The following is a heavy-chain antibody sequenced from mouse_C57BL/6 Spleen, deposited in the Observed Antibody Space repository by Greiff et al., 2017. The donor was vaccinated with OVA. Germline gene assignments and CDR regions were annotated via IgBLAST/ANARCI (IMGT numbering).Heavy chain of an antibody. D-gene: IGHD1-1*01. CDR1: GYTFTSYD. J-gene: IGHJ4*01. CDR2: IYPRDGST. V-gene: IGHV1-85*01. CDR3: ARDYYYGSSDAMDY. Sequence: VQLQQSGPELVKPGASVKLSCKASGYTFTSYDINWVKQRPGQGLEWIGWIYPRDGSTKYNEKFKGKATLTVDTSSSTAYMELHSLTSEDSAVYFCARDYYYGSSDAMDYWGQGTSVTVSS.